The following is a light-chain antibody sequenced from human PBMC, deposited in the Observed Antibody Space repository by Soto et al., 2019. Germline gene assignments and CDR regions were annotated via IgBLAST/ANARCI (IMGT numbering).Light chain of an antibody. CDR1: QSVSSY. CDR3: QQYGSSGT. CDR2: GAS. J-gene: IGKJ1*01. V-gene: IGKV3-20*01. Sequence: EIVLTQSPVTLSWSPGEIATLTWSASQSVSSYLAWYQQKPGQAPRLLIYGASNRATGIPDRFSGSGSGTDFTLAISRLEPEDFAVYYCQQYGSSGTFGQGTKVDI.